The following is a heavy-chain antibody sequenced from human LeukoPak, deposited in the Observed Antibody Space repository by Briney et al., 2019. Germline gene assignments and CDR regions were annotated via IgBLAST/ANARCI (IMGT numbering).Heavy chain of an antibody. CDR3: ARGLQLTGDY. V-gene: IGHV4-34*01. CDR2: INHSGST. CDR1: GGSFSGYY. J-gene: IGHJ4*02. D-gene: IGHD6-13*01. Sequence: PSETLSLTCAVYGGSFSGYYWSWIRQPPGKGLEWIGEINHSGSTNYHPSLKSGVTISVDTSKNQFSLKLSSVTAADTAVYYCARGLQLTGDYWGQGTLVTVSS.